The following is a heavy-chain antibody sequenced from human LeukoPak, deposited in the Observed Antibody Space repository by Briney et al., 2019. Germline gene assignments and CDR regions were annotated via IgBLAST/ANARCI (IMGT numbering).Heavy chain of an antibody. V-gene: IGHV3-53*01. Sequence: GGSLRLSCAASGFTVSTTYMSWVRQAPGKGLEWVSNIYSGGATYYADSVKGRFTISRDNSKNTLYLQMNSLRAEDTAIYYCAKGSSGYIYGDYWGQGTLVTVSS. J-gene: IGHJ4*02. D-gene: IGHD5-18*01. CDR2: IYSGGAT. CDR1: GFTVSTTY. CDR3: AKGSSGYIYGDY.